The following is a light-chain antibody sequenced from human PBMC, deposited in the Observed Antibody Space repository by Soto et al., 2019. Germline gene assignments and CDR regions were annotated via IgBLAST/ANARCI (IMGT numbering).Light chain of an antibody. CDR3: QQYGSSPWT. CDR1: QSVSSSY. CDR2: GAS. J-gene: IGKJ1*01. Sequence: EIVLTQSPGTLSLSPGERATLSCRASQSVSSSYLAWYQQKPGQAPRLLIYGASSRATGIPDRFSGSGSGTDFTLTISRLEPEDGAVYYCQQYGSSPWTFGQWTKVESK. V-gene: IGKV3-20*01.